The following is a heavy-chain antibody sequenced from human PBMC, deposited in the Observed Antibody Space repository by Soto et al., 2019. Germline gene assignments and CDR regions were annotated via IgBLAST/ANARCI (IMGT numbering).Heavy chain of an antibody. CDR1: GFTFSSYG. V-gene: IGHV3-33*01. CDR3: ARDSGYRHSGGSFWVPPNAAFDI. Sequence: QVQLVESGGGVVQPGRSLRLSCAASGFTFSSYGMHWVRQAPGKGLEWVAVIWYDGSNKYYADSVKGRFTISRDNSKNTLYLQMNSLRAEDTAVYYCARDSGYRHSGGSFWVPPNAAFDIWGQGTMVTVSS. J-gene: IGHJ3*02. D-gene: IGHD2-15*01. CDR2: IWYDGSNK.